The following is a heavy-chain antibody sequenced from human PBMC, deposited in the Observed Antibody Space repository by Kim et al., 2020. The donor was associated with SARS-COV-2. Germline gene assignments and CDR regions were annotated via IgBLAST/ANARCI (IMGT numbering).Heavy chain of an antibody. CDR1: GGSFSGYY. CDR2: INHSGST. D-gene: IGHD3-10*02. J-gene: IGHJ6*03. CDR3: ASVRGQTCSPPSSYYYMDV. V-gene: IGHV4-34*01. Sequence: SETLSLTCAVSGGSFSGYYWSWIRQPPGKGLEWIGEINHSGSTNYNPPPKSGVSISDATPNNHSPLMLTFSPAAATAVYYCASVRGQTCSPPSSYYYMDV.